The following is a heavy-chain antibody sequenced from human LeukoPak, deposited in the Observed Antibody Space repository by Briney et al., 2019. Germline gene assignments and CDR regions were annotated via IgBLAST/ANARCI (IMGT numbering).Heavy chain of an antibody. CDR1: GGTFSSYA. Sequence: ASVKVSCKASGGTFSSYAISWVRQAPGQGLEWMGGIIPIFGTANYAQKFQGRVTITADESTSTAYMELSSLRSEDTAVYYCARDLEKGIVVVPAAMSDWGQGTLVTVSS. CDR3: ARDLEKGIVVVPAAMSD. CDR2: IIPIFGTA. D-gene: IGHD2-2*01. J-gene: IGHJ4*02. V-gene: IGHV1-69*01.